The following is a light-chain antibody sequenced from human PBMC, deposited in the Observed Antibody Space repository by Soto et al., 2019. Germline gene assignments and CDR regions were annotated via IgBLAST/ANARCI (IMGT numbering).Light chain of an antibody. Sequence: QSALTQPRSVSGSPGQSVTISYTGTSSDVGGYNYVSWYQQYPGKAPKLMTYDVSKRPSGIPDRFSGSKSGNTASLTISGLQAEDEADYYCCSYAGSYTWVFGGGTKLTVL. CDR2: DVS. V-gene: IGLV2-11*01. CDR3: CSYAGSYTWV. CDR1: SSDVGGYNY. J-gene: IGLJ3*02.